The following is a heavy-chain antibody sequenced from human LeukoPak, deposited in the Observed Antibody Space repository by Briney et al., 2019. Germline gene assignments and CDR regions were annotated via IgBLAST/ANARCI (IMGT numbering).Heavy chain of an antibody. CDR2: IYYSGST. Sequence: SQTLSLTCTVSGGSISSGDYYWSWIRQPPGKGLEWIGYIYYSGSTNYNPSLKSRVTISVDTSKNQFSLKLSSVTAADTAVYYCARRRDGSTYWYFDLWGRGTLVTVSS. J-gene: IGHJ2*01. D-gene: IGHD1-7*01. CDR1: GGSISSGDYY. V-gene: IGHV4-61*08. CDR3: ARRRDGSTYWYFDL.